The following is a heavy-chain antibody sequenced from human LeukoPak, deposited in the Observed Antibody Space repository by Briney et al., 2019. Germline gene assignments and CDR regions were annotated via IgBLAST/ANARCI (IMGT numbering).Heavy chain of an antibody. D-gene: IGHD2-2*01. CDR2: VSASGGST. Sequence: QPGSSLQSSCAASGFTFSNFAMNWVRQAPGKGLEWVSTVSASGGSTYYADPVKGRFTVSRDNSKNTLFLQITSLRAEDPAVYYCAKGYCTISSFYEVTDDAFDTWGQRTMVTVSS. CDR1: GFTFSNFA. J-gene: IGHJ3*02. CDR3: AKGYCTISSFYEVTDDAFDT. V-gene: IGHV3-23*01.